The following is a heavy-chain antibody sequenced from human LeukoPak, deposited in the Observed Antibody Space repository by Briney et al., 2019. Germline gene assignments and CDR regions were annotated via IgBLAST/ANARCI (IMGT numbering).Heavy chain of an antibody. D-gene: IGHD6-19*01. CDR1: VGTLSSYA. J-gene: IGHJ4*02. CDR3: AILTLQYSSVIYFDS. V-gene: IGHV1-69*05. CDR2: IIPIFGTA. Sequence: SVKVSCKASVGTLSSYAISWVRQAPGQGLEWMGKIIPIFGTANYAQKFQGRVTITTDESTSTAYIELSSLRSWDTGAYYCAILTLQYSSVIYFDSWGQRTLVTVSS.